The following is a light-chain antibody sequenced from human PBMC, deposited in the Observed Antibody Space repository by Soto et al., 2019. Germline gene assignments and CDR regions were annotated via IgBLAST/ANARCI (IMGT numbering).Light chain of an antibody. CDR1: QSISNY. CDR2: AAS. V-gene: IGKV1-39*01. Sequence: DIQMTQSPSSLSASVGDRVTITCRASQSISNYLNWYQQKPGKAPKFLISAASSLQSGVPSRFSGGGSGTDFTPTISSLQAEDSASYYCQQSYSTPRTFGQGTKVDIK. CDR3: QQSYSTPRT. J-gene: IGKJ1*01.